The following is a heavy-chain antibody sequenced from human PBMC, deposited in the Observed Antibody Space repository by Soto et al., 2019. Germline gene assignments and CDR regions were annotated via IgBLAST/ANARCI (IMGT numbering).Heavy chain of an antibody. CDR1: GGSFSGYY. V-gene: IGHV4-34*01. CDR2: INHSGST. CDR3: ARRPAATSGNYYYMDV. D-gene: IGHD2-2*01. Sequence: QVQLQQWGAGLLKPSETLSLTCAVYGGSFSGYYWSWIRQPPGKGLEWIGEINHSGSTNYNPSLKTRVTISVDTSTNQFSLKLSSVTATDTAVYYCARRPAATSGNYYYMDVWGKGTTVTVSS. J-gene: IGHJ6*03.